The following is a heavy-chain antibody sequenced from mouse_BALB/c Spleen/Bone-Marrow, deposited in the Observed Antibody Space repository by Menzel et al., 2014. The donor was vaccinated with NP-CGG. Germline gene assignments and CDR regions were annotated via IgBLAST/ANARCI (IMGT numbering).Heavy chain of an antibody. D-gene: IGHD1-1*01. J-gene: IGHJ4*01. CDR1: GFTFSSYT. V-gene: IGHV5-12-2*01. CDR3: ARHGYYGSRAMDY. Sequence: EVKLMESGGGLVQPGGSLKLSCAASGFTFSSYTMSWVRQTPEKRLEWVAYISNGGGSTYYPDTLKGRFTISRDNAKNTLYLQMSSLKSEDTAMYYCARHGYYGSRAMDYWGQGTSVTVSS. CDR2: ISNGGGST.